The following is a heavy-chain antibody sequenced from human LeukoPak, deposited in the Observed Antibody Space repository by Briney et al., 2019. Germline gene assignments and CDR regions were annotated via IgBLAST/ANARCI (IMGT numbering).Heavy chain of an antibody. Sequence: PSETLSLTCTVSGGSISSYYWSWIRQPPGKGLEWIGYIYYSGSTNYNPSLKSRVTISVDTSKNQFSLKLSSVTAADTAVYYCARGYSSGWSPNYYFDYWGQGTLVTVSS. CDR2: IYYSGST. D-gene: IGHD6-19*01. CDR1: GGSISSYY. V-gene: IGHV4-59*01. CDR3: ARGYSSGWSPNYYFDY. J-gene: IGHJ4*02.